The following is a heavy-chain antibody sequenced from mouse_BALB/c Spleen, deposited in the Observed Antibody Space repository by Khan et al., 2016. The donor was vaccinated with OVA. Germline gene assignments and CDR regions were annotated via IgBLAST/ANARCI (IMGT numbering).Heavy chain of an antibody. CDR3: ARGGLRTWFAY. Sequence: QVQLKESGPELVRPGVSVKISCKGSGYTFTDFTMNWVRQSHAMSLEWMGVISTYYGHATYNQEFKDNVTLTVDKSSSTAYLELARLTTEDSAIYYCARGGLRTWFAYWGQGTLVTVSA. V-gene: IGHV1S137*01. CDR1: GYTFTDFT. CDR2: ISTYYGHA. J-gene: IGHJ3*01.